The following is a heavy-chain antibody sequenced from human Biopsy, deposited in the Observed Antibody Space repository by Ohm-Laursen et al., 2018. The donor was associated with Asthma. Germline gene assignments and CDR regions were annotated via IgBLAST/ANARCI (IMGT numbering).Heavy chain of an antibody. V-gene: IGHV3-23*01. CDR2: ISGNGDNT. D-gene: IGHD1-26*01. Sequence: SLRLSCAASEFPFSSYAMNWVRQAPGKGLERVSSISGNGDNTHYSDSVKGRFTISRDNSRNTLHLQMNSLRAEDTAVYYCAKDVFPGWELRRGPDYWGQGTLVTVSS. CDR3: AKDVFPGWELRRGPDY. J-gene: IGHJ4*02. CDR1: EFPFSSYA.